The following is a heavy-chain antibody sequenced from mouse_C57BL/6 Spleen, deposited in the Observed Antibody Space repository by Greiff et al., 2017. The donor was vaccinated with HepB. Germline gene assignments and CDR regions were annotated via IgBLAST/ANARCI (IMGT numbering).Heavy chain of an antibody. CDR1: GYTFTSYG. J-gene: IGHJ2*01. CDR3: ARGHDGSY. V-gene: IGHV1-81*01. D-gene: IGHD2-3*01. Sequence: VKLVESGAELARPGASVKLSCKASGYTFTSYGISWVKQRTGQGLEWIGEIYPRSGNTYYNEKFKGKATLTADKSSSTAYMELRSLTSEDSAVYFCARGHDGSYWGQGTTLTVSS. CDR2: IYPRSGNT.